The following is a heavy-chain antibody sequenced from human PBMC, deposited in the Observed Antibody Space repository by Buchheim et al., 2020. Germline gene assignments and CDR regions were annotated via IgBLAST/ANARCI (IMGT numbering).Heavy chain of an antibody. V-gene: IGHV3-30*18. CDR1: GFTFSSYG. Sequence: QLVESGGGVVQPGRSLRLSCAASGFTFSSYGMHWVRQAPGKGLEWVAVISYDGSNKYYADSVKGRFTISRDNSKNTLYLKMNSLRAEDTAVYYCAKELTLWASSGCPFDYWGQGTL. CDR3: AKELTLWASSGCPFDY. CDR2: ISYDGSNK. D-gene: IGHD3-22*01. J-gene: IGHJ4*02.